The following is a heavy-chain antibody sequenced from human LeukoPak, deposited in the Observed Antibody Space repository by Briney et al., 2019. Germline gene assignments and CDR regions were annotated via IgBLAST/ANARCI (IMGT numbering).Heavy chain of an antibody. CDR2: VYHSGTI. CDR3: ARGSPVGNS. D-gene: IGHD1-14*01. J-gene: IGHJ4*02. CDR1: GASITSDY. V-gene: IGHV4-59*01. Sequence: SETLSLTCTVSGASITSDYWSWIRQPPAKGLEWIGYVYHSGTIHYSPSLASRVTISMDMSKNQFSLKLRSVPAADTAMYYCARGSPVGNSWGQGTLVTVSS.